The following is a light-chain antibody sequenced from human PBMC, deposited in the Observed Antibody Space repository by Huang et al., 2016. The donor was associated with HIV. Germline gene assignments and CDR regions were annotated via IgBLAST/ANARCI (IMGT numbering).Light chain of an antibody. Sequence: EIVLTQSPATLSLSPGERATLSCRASQSVSTFLAWYQQKPGQAPRLLIYDASNRATGIPARCGGSGSGTDFTLTISSLEPEDFAVYYCQQRSNTFGQGTRLEIK. V-gene: IGKV3-11*01. CDR3: QQRSNT. J-gene: IGKJ2*01. CDR2: DAS. CDR1: QSVSTF.